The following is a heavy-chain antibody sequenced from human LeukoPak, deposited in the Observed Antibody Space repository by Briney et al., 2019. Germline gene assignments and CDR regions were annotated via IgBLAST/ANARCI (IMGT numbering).Heavy chain of an antibody. V-gene: IGHV4-59*12. CDR3: ARGYSGSYPYYFGY. CDR1: GGSISSYH. CDR2: IYYTGST. J-gene: IGHJ4*02. Sequence: PSETLSLTCTVSGGSISSYHWSWIRQPPGKGLEWIGHIYYTGSTNYNPSLKSRVTISVDTSKNQFSLKLSSVTAADTAVYYCARGYSGSYPYYFGYWGQGTLVTVSS. D-gene: IGHD1-26*01.